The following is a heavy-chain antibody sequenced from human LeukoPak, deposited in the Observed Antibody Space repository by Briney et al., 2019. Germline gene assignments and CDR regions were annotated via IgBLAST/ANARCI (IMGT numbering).Heavy chain of an antibody. J-gene: IGHJ4*02. V-gene: IGHV1-69*04. D-gene: IGHD6-13*01. CDR3: AREGGIAAAGTISDY. Sequence: SVKVSCKASGGTFSSYGISWVRQAPGQGLEWMGRIIPILGIANYAQKFQGRVTITADKSTSTAYMELSSLRSEDTAVYYCAREGGIAAAGTISDYWGQGTLVTVSS. CDR1: GGTFSSYG. CDR2: IIPILGIA.